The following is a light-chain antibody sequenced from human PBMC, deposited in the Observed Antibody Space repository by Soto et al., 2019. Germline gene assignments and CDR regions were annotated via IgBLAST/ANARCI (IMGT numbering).Light chain of an antibody. Sequence: EIEMTQSPVTLSVPPGERATLSCRASQSVTDKLAWYQKKPGQSPRLLIFAASTRAAGIPATFSGSGSGTEFTLTINSLQSEDFAVYYCQQYNSWPITFGQGTRRRL. J-gene: IGKJ5*01. CDR1: QSVTDK. CDR2: AAS. CDR3: QQYNSWPIT. V-gene: IGKV3-15*01.